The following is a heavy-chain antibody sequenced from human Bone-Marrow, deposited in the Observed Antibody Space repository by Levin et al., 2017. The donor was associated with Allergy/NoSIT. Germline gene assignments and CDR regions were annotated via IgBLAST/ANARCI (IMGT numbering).Heavy chain of an antibody. J-gene: IGHJ4*02. CDR3: ARRDTVPTQDCFDY. CDR2: FFHSGNT. CDR1: GGSISSFYDY. D-gene: IGHD4-23*01. V-gene: IGHV4-39*01. Sequence: SETLSLTCTVSGGSISSFYDYWAWIRQPPGKGLEWIGTFFHSGNTYYNPSLNSRVTISVDTSKNQFSLTLSSVPAADTAVYYCARRDTVPTQDCFDYWGQGTLVTVSS.